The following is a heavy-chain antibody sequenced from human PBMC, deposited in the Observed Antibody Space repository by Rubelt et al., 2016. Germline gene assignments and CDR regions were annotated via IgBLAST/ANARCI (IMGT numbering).Heavy chain of an antibody. J-gene: IGHJ4*02. CDR3: ARVSGWYRAPGQDFDY. V-gene: IGHV4-34*02. CDR1: GGSFSGYY. Sequence: QVQLQQWGAGLLKPSETLSLTCAVYGGSFSGYYWSWIRQPPGKGLEWIGEINHSGSPNYNPSLKIRVTISVDTSKNQFSLKLSSVTAAETAVYYCARVSGWYRAPGQDFDYWGQGTLVTVSS. D-gene: IGHD6-19*01. CDR2: INHSGSP.